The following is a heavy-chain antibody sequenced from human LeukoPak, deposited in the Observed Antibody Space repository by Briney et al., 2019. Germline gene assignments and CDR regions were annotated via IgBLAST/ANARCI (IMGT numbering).Heavy chain of an antibody. CDR2: INPNSGGT. V-gene: IGHV1-2*02. J-gene: IGHJ4*02. D-gene: IGHD3-10*01. CDR3: ARVDVLLFNYFDY. Sequence: ASVKVSCKASGYTFTGYYMHWVRQAPGQGLEWMGWINPNSGGTNYAQKFQGRVTMTRDTSISTAYMELSSVTAADTAVYYCARVDVLLFNYFDYWGQGTLVTVSS. CDR1: GYTFTGYY.